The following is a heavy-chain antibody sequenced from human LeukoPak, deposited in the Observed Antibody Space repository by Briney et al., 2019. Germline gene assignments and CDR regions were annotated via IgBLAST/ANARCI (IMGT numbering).Heavy chain of an antibody. J-gene: IGHJ6*03. D-gene: IGHD2-2*01. CDR3: AKRNRIVVVPAANTNYYYYYMDV. CDR1: GFTFSSYG. V-gene: IGHV3-23*01. CDR2: ISGSGGST. Sequence: GGSLRLSCAASGFTFSSYGMSWVRQAPGKGLEWVSAISGSGGSTYYADSVKGRFTISRDNSKNTLYLQMNSLRAEDTAVYYRAKRNRIVVVPAANTNYYYYYMDVWGKGTTVTVSS.